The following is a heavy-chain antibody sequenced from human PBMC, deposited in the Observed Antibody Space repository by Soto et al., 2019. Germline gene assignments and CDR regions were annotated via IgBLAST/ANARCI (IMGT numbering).Heavy chain of an antibody. CDR1: GGPYNSFA. D-gene: IGHD3-10*01. CDR2: IIPVFGTA. J-gene: IGHJ6*02. Sequence: QAQLVQSGAEVKKPGSSVKVSCKASGGPYNSFAISWVRQAPGQGLEWIGGIIPVFGTATYAQKFKGRVSITAEESTSRAYMELSSLTSEDTAVYYCARFLGGAGSYYDGQNYNYYNGMDVWGQGTTVTVSS. CDR3: ARFLGGAGSYYDGQNYNYYNGMDV. V-gene: IGHV1-69*01.